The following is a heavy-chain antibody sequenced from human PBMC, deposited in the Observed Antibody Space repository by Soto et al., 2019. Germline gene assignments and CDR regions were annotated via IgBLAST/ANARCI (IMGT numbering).Heavy chain of an antibody. D-gene: IGHD3-10*01. CDR1: GYTFTTYY. J-gene: IGHJ4*02. CDR3: AREGRGQKRPRNLDY. CDR2: INPSGGGT. Sequence: QVQLMQSGAEVKKPGASVKVSCKAAGYTFTTYYRHWVLHAPGQGLAWMGLINPSGGGTNYAQKFQDSVTMPRDTSTSKVHMQLSSLRYEDTAVYYCAREGRGQKRPRNLDYWGQGTLLTASS. V-gene: IGHV1-46*01.